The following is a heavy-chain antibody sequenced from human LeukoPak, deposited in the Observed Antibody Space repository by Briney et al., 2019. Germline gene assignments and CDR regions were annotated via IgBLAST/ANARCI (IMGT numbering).Heavy chain of an antibody. CDR3: VRTQRGYNYGYQYYYYGLDV. Sequence: SETLSLTCSVSGGSITHYYWSWIRQPPGKGLEWIGYIYYSGSTNYNPSLKSRVTISVDTSKIRFSLKLSSVTAADTAVYYCVRTQRGYNYGYQYYYYGLDVWGQGTTVTVSS. J-gene: IGHJ6*02. V-gene: IGHV4-59*01. D-gene: IGHD5-18*01. CDR2: IYYSGST. CDR1: GGSITHYY.